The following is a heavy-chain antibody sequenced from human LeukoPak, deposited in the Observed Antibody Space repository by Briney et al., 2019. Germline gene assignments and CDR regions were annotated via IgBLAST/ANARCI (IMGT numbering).Heavy chain of an antibody. Sequence: GSSVKVSCKASGGTFSSYAISWVRQAPGQGLEWMGGIISIFGTANYAQKFQGRVTITTDESTSTAYMELSSLRSEDTAVYYCARVRREMASKYYFDYWGQGTLVTVSS. CDR3: ARVRREMASKYYFDY. CDR1: GGTFSSYA. CDR2: IISIFGTA. J-gene: IGHJ4*02. V-gene: IGHV1-69*05. D-gene: IGHD5-24*01.